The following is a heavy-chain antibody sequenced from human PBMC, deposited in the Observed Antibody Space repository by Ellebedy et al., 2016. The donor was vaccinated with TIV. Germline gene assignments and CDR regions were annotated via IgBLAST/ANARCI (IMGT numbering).Heavy chain of an antibody. D-gene: IGHD3-22*01. J-gene: IGHJ4*02. CDR2: ISNTGSRT. CDR3: AKGRGGGSDSSAPRYYFDY. CDR1: GFSFNSYT. Sequence: GESLKISCAASGFSFNSYTMSWVRQAPGTGLEWVSTISNTGSRTYYADSVEGRFIISRDNSKRTLFLQMNSLRAEDTALYYCAKGRGGGSDSSAPRYYFDYWGLGTLVTVSS. V-gene: IGHV3-23*01.